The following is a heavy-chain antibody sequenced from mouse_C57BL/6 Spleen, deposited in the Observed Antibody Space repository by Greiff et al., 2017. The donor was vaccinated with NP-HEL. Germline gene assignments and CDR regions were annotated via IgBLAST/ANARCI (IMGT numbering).Heavy chain of an antibody. CDR1: GFNIENTY. CDR2: IDPANGNT. V-gene: IGHV14-3*01. J-gene: IGHJ1*03. D-gene: IGHD1-1*01. Sequence: VQLQQSVAELVRPGASVKLSCTASGFNIENTYMHWVKQRPEQGLEWIGRIDPANGNTKYAPKFQGKATITADTSSNTAYLQLSSLTSEDTAIYSCASCSSPSYWYFDVWGTGTTVTVSS. CDR3: ASCSSPSYWYFDV.